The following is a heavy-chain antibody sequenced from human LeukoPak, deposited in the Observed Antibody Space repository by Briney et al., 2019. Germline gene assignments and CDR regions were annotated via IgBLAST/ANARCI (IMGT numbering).Heavy chain of an antibody. CDR1: GFTFGDYY. CDR2: IGSSSISI. D-gene: IGHD4-17*01. J-gene: IGHJ3*01. CDR3: ARDYGDEPFDL. Sequence: GGSLRLSCAASGFTFGDYYMSWIRQAPGKGLEWVSYIGSSSISIYYADSVKGRFTISRDNAKNSLYLQMNSLRAEDTAVYYCARDYGDEPFDLWGQGTMVTVSS. V-gene: IGHV3-11*01.